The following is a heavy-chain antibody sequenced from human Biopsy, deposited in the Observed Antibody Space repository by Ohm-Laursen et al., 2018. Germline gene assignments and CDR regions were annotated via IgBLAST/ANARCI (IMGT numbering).Heavy chain of an antibody. CDR2: IYYSGST. CDR3: ASRGLVMASDYYFDD. J-gene: IGHJ4*02. Sequence: SETLSLTCSVSGGSVRGYYWSWIRQPPGRGLEWVGSIYYSGSTNYNPSLKGRVTISADTSKSQLSLHLTSVTAADTAVYYCASRGLVMASDYYFDDWGQGTLVTVSS. D-gene: IGHD3/OR15-3a*01. V-gene: IGHV4-59*08. CDR1: GGSVRGYY.